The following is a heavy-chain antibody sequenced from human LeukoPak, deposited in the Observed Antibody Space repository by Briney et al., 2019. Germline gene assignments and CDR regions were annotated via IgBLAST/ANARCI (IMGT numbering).Heavy chain of an antibody. D-gene: IGHD3-9*01. J-gene: IGHJ4*02. CDR1: GYTFTGYY. V-gene: IGHV1-2*02. Sequence: GASVKVSCKASGYTFTGYYIHWVRQAPGQGLEWMGWINPNSGGTDYAQKFQGRVTMTRDTSISTAYMELSRLSSDDTAVYYCARAQHFDWLSVYWGQGTLVTVSS. CDR3: ARAQHFDWLSVY. CDR2: INPNSGGT.